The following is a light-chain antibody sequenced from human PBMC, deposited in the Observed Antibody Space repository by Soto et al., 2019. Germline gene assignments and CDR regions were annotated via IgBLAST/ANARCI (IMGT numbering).Light chain of an antibody. V-gene: IGLV2-14*03. J-gene: IGLJ1*01. Sequence: QSALTQPASVSGSPGQSITISCTGTSGDVGGFNYVAWYQHHPGRVPKLLIYDVVNRPSGIPNRFSGSKSGNTASLTISALQSEDEADYFCSSYTPRSRFLFGSGTKVTVL. CDR3: SSYTPRSRFL. CDR1: SGDVGGFNY. CDR2: DVV.